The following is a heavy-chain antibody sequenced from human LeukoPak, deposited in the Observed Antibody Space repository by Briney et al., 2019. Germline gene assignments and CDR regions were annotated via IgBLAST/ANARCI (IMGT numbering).Heavy chain of an antibody. CDR3: AKDSNEFGDSYLDY. CDR1: GFTLNSYL. CDR2: IWNDGSHK. Sequence: QPGGSLRLSCAASGFTLNSYLMSWVRKAPGKGPEWVAVIWNDGSHKYYSDSVKGRFTISRDNSKNTVYLQMNSLRAEDTAVYYCAKDSNEFGDSYLDYWGQGTLVTVSS. V-gene: IGHV3-33*06. J-gene: IGHJ4*02. D-gene: IGHD3-10*01.